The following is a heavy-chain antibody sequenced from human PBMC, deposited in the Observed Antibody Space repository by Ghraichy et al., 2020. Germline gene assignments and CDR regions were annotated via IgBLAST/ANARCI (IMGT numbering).Heavy chain of an antibody. J-gene: IGHJ2*01. CDR2: ISYDGSND. CDR1: GFTFSTYA. D-gene: IGHD2-21*02. Sequence: GGSLRLSCAASGFTFSTYAMHWVRQAPGKGLEWVALISYDGSNDYYGDSVKGRFTISRDNSKNTLYLQMNSLRAEDTAVYYCARYPAECGGDCYGDWYFDLWGRGTLVTVSS. V-gene: IGHV3-30*04. CDR3: ARYPAECGGDCYGDWYFDL.